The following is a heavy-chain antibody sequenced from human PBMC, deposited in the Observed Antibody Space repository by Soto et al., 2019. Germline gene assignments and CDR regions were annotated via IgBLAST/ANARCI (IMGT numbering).Heavy chain of an antibody. CDR1: GGSVTNSSYY. Sequence: SETLSLTCTVSGGSVTNSSYYWGWIRQSPGKGLEWIGSVYYRGRSYSKSSVKSRVTIPVDTSKNRFSLSLNSVTASDTAVYFCVSQRTTVPTQAYFDYWGPGALVTVSS. V-gene: IGHV4-39*01. CDR3: VSQRTTVPTQAYFDY. D-gene: IGHD4-17*01. CDR2: VYYRGRS. J-gene: IGHJ4*02.